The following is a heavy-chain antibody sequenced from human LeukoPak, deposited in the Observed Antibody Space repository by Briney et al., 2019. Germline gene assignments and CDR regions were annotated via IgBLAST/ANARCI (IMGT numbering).Heavy chain of an antibody. CDR1: GGTFSSYA. D-gene: IGHD1/OR15-1a*01. V-gene: IGHV1-69*01. CDR3: ARSTVSWNKVYCYYGMDV. CDR2: IIPIFGTA. J-gene: IGHJ6*02. Sequence: ASVKVSCKASGGTFSSYAISWVRQAPGQGLEWMGGIIPIFGTANYAQKFQGRVTITADESTSTAYMELNSLRSEDTAMYYCARSTVSWNKVYCYYGMDVWGQGTTVTVTS.